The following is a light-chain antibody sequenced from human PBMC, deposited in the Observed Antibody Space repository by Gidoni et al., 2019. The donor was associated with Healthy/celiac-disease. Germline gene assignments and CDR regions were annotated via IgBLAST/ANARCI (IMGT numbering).Light chain of an antibody. J-gene: IGLJ7*01. Sequence: SYVLTHPPSVSFAPGKTARITCGGNNIGSKSVQWYQQKPGQAPVLVIYYDSDRPSGIPERFSGSNSGNTATLTISRVEAGDEADYYCQVWDSSSDHAVCGGGTQLTVL. CDR1: NIGSKS. V-gene: IGLV3-21*04. CDR2: YDS. CDR3: QVWDSSSDHAV.